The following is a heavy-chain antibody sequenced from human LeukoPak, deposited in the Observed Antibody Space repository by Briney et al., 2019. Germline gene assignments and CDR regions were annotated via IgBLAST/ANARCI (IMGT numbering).Heavy chain of an antibody. J-gene: IGHJ6*03. V-gene: IGHV1-8*03. Sequence: ASVKVSCKASGYTFTSYDINWVRQATGQGLEWMGWMNPNSGNTGYAQKFQGRVTITRNTSISTAYMELSSLRSEDTAVYYCARVVVAVAGTRYYYYYMDVWGKGTTVTVSS. CDR1: GYTFTSYD. CDR3: ARVVVAVAGTRYYYYYMDV. CDR2: MNPNSGNT. D-gene: IGHD6-19*01.